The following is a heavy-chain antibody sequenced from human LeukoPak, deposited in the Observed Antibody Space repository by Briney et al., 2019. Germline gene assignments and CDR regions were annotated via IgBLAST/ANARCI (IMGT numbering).Heavy chain of an antibody. J-gene: IGHJ4*02. CDR1: GFTFSKYD. D-gene: IGHD2-15*01. Sequence: GGSLRLSCAASGFTFSKYDMHWVRQATGKGLEWVSTIGTAGDTYYPGSVKGRFTISRENAKNSLYLQMNSLRVGDTAVYYCAREDPRGSGFDYWGQGTLATVSS. V-gene: IGHV3-13*04. CDR3: AREDPRGSGFDY. CDR2: IGTAGDT.